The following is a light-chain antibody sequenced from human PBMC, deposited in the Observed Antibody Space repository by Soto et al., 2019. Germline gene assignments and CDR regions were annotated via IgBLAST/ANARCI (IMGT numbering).Light chain of an antibody. CDR3: SSYAGSNNGV. V-gene: IGLV2-8*01. Sequence: QSALTQPPSASGSPGQSVTISCTGTSSDFGGYNYVSWYQQHPGKAPKLMIYEVSKRPSGVPDRFSGSKSGNTASLTVSGLQADDEADYYCSSYAGSNNGVFGGGTKVTVL. CDR2: EVS. J-gene: IGLJ3*02. CDR1: SSDFGGYNY.